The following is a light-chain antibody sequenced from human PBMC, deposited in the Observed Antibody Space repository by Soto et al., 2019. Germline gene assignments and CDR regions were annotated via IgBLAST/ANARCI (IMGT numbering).Light chain of an antibody. V-gene: IGLV1-44*01. Sequence: QSVLTQPPSASGTPGQRVTISCSGSSSNIGSNTVIWYQQLPGTAPKLLIYSNNQRHSGVPDRFSGSKSGTSASVAISWLQSEDEAEYYCAAWDDSLNSRYVFGTGTKLTVL. CDR2: SNN. CDR1: SSNIGSNT. J-gene: IGLJ1*01. CDR3: AAWDDSLNSRYV.